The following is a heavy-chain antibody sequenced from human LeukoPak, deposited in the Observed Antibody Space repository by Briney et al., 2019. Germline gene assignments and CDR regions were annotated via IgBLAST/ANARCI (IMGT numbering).Heavy chain of an antibody. D-gene: IGHD1-7*01. CDR3: TTDEDWNYARKDV. CDR1: GFTFNYAW. J-gene: IGHJ6*02. CDR2: TVSEIDGGTT. V-gene: IGHV3-15*04. Sequence: GGSLCLSCAASGFTFNYAWMSWVRQVPGKWPEWVGQTVSEIDGGTTDYATPVKGRFTISRDDSKRTLYLQMNSLKIEDTAVYYCTTDEDWNYARKDVWGQGATVIVSS.